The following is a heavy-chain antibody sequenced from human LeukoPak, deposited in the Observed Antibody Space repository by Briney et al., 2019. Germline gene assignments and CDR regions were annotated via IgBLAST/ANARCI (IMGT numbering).Heavy chain of an antibody. V-gene: IGHV3-23*01. J-gene: IGHJ4*02. CDR3: AKTYHRSSSLAPIDY. CDR1: GFTFSSYA. D-gene: IGHD6-6*01. Sequence: GGSLRLSCAASGFTFSSYAVSWVRQAPGKGLEWVSGISDSGGGTYYADPAKGRSTIPRNNSKNALYLQMNSLRAEEPPLYYCAKTYHRSSSLAPIDYWGQGTLVTVSS. CDR2: ISDSGGGT.